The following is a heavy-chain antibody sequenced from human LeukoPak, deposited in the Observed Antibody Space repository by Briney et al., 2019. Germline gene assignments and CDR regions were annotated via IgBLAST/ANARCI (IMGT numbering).Heavy chain of an antibody. J-gene: IGHJ4*02. CDR3: ARFAIKGSGTLNGDY. CDR2: IYSGGST. Sequence: PSETLSLTCAVYGGSFSGYYMSWVRQAPGKGLEWVSVIYSGGSTYYADSVKGRFTISRDNSKNTLYLQMNSLRAEDTAVYYCARFAIKGSGTLNGDYWGQGTLVTVSS. D-gene: IGHD3-10*01. V-gene: IGHV3-53*01. CDR1: GGSFSGYY.